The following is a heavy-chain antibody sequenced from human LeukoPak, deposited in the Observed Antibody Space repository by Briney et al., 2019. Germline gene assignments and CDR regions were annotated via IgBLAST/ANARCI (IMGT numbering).Heavy chain of an antibody. CDR2: INPNSGGT. V-gene: IGHV1-2*02. CDR3: ARVGSNYEAYNWFDP. D-gene: IGHD4-11*01. Sequence: GASVKVSCKASGYTFTGYYIHWVRQAPGQGLEWMGWINPNSGGTNYAQKFQGRVTMTRDTSISTAYMELSRLRSDDTAVYYCARVGSNYEAYNWFDPWGQGTLVTVSS. J-gene: IGHJ5*02. CDR1: GYTFTGYY.